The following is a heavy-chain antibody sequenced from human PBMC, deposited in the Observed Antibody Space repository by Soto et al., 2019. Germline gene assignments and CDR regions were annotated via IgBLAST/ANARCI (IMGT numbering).Heavy chain of an antibody. CDR1: GGTFSSYA. CDR2: IIPIFGTA. D-gene: IGHD6-19*01. V-gene: IGHV1-69*06. CDR3: AVTRSGGRSGLHYGMDV. J-gene: IGHJ6*02. Sequence: SVKVSCQASGGTFSSYAISWVRQAPGQGLEWMGGIIPIFGTANYAQKFQGRVTITADKSTSTAYMELSSLRSEDTAVYYCAVTRSGGRSGLHYGMDVWGQGTTVTVSS.